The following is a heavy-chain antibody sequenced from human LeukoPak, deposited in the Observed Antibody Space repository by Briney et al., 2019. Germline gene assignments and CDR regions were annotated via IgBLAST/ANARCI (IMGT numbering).Heavy chain of an antibody. Sequence: ASVKVSCKASGYTFTGYYMHWVRQAPGQGLEWMGWINPNSGGTNYAQKFQGRVTMTRDTSIITAYMELSRLRSDDTAVYYCAREGSDSSGATYYFDYWGQGTLVTVSS. CDR1: GYTFTGYY. D-gene: IGHD3-22*01. CDR3: AREGSDSSGATYYFDY. CDR2: INPNSGGT. V-gene: IGHV1-2*02. J-gene: IGHJ4*02.